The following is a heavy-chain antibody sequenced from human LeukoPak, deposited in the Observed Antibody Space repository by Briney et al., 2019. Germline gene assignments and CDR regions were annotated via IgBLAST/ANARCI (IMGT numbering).Heavy chain of an antibody. CDR1: GFTFSSYS. CDR2: ISSSSGYI. D-gene: IGHD6-13*01. CDR3: ASQIGFRSSWFDY. V-gene: IGHV3-21*05. Sequence: TGGSLRLSCAASGFTFSSYSMNWVRQAPGKGLEWVSYISSSSGYIYYADSVKGRFTISRDNAKNSLYLQMNSLRVDDTAVYYCASQIGFRSSWFDYWGQGTLVTVSS. J-gene: IGHJ4*02.